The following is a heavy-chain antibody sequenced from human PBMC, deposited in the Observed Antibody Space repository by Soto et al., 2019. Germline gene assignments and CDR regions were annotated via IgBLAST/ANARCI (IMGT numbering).Heavy chain of an antibody. V-gene: IGHV4-59*01. CDR3: ARGLRSSNWYFDL. J-gene: IGHJ4*02. Sequence: WTWIRQPPGKGLEWIGYIYYTGRTNSNPSLKSRVTMSVDTSKSQFSLNLSSVTAADTAVYYCARGLRSSNWYFDLWGQGTLVTVSS. CDR2: IYYTGRT. D-gene: IGHD6-13*01.